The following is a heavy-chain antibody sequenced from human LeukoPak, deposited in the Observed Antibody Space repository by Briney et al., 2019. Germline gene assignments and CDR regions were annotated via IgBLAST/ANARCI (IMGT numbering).Heavy chain of an antibody. CDR2: ISYDGSNK. CDR3: AREGIAVAGLFDY. J-gene: IGHJ4*02. D-gene: IGHD6-19*01. CDR1: GFTFSSYA. Sequence: AGGSLRLSCAASGFTFSSYAMHWVRQAPGKGLEWVGVISYDGSNKYYADSVKGRFTISRDNSKNTLYLQMNSLRAEDTAVYYCAREGIAVAGLFDYWGQGTLVTVSS. V-gene: IGHV3-30-3*01.